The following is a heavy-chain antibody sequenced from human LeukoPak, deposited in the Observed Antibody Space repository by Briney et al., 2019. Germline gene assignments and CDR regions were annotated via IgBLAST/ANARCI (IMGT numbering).Heavy chain of an antibody. CDR3: ARAPFMITFGGVIVTWFDP. CDR2: IKQDGSEK. J-gene: IGHJ5*02. CDR1: GFTFSSYW. Sequence: GGSLRLSCAASGFTFSSYWMSWVRQAPGKGLEWVANIKQDGSEKYYVDSVKGRFTISRDNAKNSLYLQMNSLRAEDTAVYYCARAPFMITFGGVIVTWFDPWGQGTLVTVSS. D-gene: IGHD3-16*02. V-gene: IGHV3-7*01.